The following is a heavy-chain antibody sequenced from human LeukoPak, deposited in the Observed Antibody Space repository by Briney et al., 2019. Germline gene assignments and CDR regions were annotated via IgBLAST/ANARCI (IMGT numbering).Heavy chain of an antibody. J-gene: IGHJ6*03. CDR2: ISYDGSNK. CDR1: GFTLSSYA. CDR3: ARDGVGYYMDV. V-gene: IGHV3-30-3*01. D-gene: IGHD2-8*01. Sequence: GRSLRLSCAASGFTLSSYAMHWVRQAPGKGLEWVAVISYDGSNKYYADSVKGRFTISRDNSKNTLYLQMNSLRAEDTAVYYCARDGVGYYMDVWGKGTTVTVSS.